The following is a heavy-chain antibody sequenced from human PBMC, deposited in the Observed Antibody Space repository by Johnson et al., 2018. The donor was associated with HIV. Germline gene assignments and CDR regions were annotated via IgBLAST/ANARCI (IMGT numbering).Heavy chain of an antibody. J-gene: IGHJ3*01. CDR3: AKCIWGSSLIDAFDV. Sequence: VQLVESGGGLVQPGGSLRLSCAASGFTFSSYAMHWVRQAPGKGLEYVSATSSNGGSTYYANSVKGRFSISRDNSKNTLYLQMGSLRVEDTAVYYCAKCIWGSSLIDAFDVWGQGTMVTVSS. V-gene: IGHV3-64*01. CDR2: TSSNGGST. CDR1: GFTFSSYA. D-gene: IGHD6-13*01.